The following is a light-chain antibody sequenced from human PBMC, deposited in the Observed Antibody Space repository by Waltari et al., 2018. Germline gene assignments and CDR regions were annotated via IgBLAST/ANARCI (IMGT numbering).Light chain of an antibody. CDR1: QNIRTY. Sequence: DIQMTQSPPSLSASVGDRVTITCRASQNIRTYLNWYQQTPGKAPRLLIYAAYTLRSGVPARFSASGSGTTFTLTISSLQPEDFATFYCQQTYSDPRTFGGGTKV. CDR3: QQTYSDPRT. CDR2: AAY. V-gene: IGKV1-39*01. J-gene: IGKJ4*01.